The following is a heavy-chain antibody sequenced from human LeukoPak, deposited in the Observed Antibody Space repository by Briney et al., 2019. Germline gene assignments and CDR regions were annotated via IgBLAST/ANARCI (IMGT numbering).Heavy chain of an antibody. CDR1: GGSISSSSYY. CDR2: IYYSGST. D-gene: IGHD3-10*01. V-gene: IGHV4-39*07. J-gene: IGHJ5*02. CDR3: ARDPGGWFDP. Sequence: SETLSLTCTVSGGSISSSSYYWGWIRQPPGKGLEWIGSIYYSGSTYYNPSLKSRVTISVDTSKNQFSLKLSSVTAADTAVYYCARDPGGWFDPWGQGTLVTVSS.